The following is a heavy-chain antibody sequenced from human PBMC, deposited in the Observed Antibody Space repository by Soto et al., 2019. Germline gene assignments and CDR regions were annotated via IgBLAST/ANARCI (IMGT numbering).Heavy chain of an antibody. J-gene: IGHJ6*03. V-gene: IGHV3-15*01. CDR2: IKSKTDGGTT. CDR3: TVPYSNYYYYYMDV. CDR1: GFTFSNAW. D-gene: IGHD4-4*01. Sequence: PGGSLRLSCAASGFTFSNAWMSWVRQAPGKGLEWVGRIKSKTDGGTTDYAAPVKGRFTISRDDSKNTLYLQMNSLKTEDTAVYYCTVPYSNYYYYYMDVWGKGTTVTVSS.